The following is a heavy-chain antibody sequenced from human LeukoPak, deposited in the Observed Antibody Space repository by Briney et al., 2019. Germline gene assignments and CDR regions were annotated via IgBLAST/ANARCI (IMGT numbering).Heavy chain of an antibody. CDR1: GFTFSTYS. V-gene: IGHV3-21*01. CDR2: ISSSSYI. J-gene: IGHJ3*02. D-gene: IGHD2-8*01. CDR3: ARAHAKLMVPDAFDI. Sequence: GGSLRLSCAASGFTFSTYSMNWVRQAPGKGLEWVSSISSSSYIYYADSVKGRFTISRDNAKNSLYLQMNSLRAEDTAVYYCARAHAKLMVPDAFDIWGQGTMVTVSS.